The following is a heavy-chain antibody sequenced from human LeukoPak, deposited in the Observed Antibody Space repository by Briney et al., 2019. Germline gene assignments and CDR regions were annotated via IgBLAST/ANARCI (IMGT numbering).Heavy chain of an antibody. CDR3: ASHAHDYDSSGYFDS. Sequence: GGSLRLSCAASGFTFDDYGMSWVRQAPGKGLEWVSGISVSGGSEYYADSVKGRFSVSRDNSKHTVYLQMNSLRAEDTAVYFCASHAHDYDSSGYFDSWGQGALVTVSS. J-gene: IGHJ4*02. CDR1: GFTFDDYG. V-gene: IGHV3-23*01. D-gene: IGHD3-22*01. CDR2: ISVSGGSE.